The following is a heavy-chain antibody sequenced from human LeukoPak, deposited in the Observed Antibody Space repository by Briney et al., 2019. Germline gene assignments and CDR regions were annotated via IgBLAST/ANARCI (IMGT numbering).Heavy chain of an antibody. V-gene: IGHV5-51*01. Sequence: GESLKISCKGSGYSFSTYWIGWVRQMPGKGLEWMGIIYPGDSDTRHSPSFQGQVTISADKSISTAYLHWSSLKASDTAMYYCARPHYDSSGYEFDYWGQGTLVTVSS. J-gene: IGHJ4*02. CDR2: IYPGDSDT. CDR3: ARPHYDSSGYEFDY. CDR1: GYSFSTYW. D-gene: IGHD3-22*01.